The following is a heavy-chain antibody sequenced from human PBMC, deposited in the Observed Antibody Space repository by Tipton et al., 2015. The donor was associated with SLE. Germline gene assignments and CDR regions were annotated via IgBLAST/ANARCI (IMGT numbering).Heavy chain of an antibody. V-gene: IGHV4-30-4*08. J-gene: IGHJ5*02. CDR3: ARYLTIFGS. CDR2: IYYTGSA. Sequence: LRLSCTVSGDSISSGDHFWGWIRQSPGRGLEWIGYIYYTGSAYYNPSLESRVTISVDTSKNQFSLKLSSVTAADTAVYYCARYLTIFGSWGQGTLVTVSS. D-gene: IGHD3-3*01. CDR1: GDSISSGDHF.